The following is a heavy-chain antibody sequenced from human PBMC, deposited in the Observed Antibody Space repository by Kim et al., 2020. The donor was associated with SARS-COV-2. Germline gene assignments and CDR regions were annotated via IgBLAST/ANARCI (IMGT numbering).Heavy chain of an antibody. V-gene: IGHV1-46*01. D-gene: IGHD3-10*02. CDR3: ARGPPDCSGTLDY. Sequence: YAEKFQGRDTMTRDTSTNKVYMELSSLRSDDTAVNYCARGPPDCSGTLDYWGQGTLVTVSS. J-gene: IGHJ4*02.